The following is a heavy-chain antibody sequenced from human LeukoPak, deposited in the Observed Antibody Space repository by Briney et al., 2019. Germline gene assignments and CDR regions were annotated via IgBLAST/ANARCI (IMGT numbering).Heavy chain of an antibody. D-gene: IGHD6-13*01. V-gene: IGHV5-51*01. CDR1: GYNFNTSW. CDR3: ARLGVGSSREYFDY. J-gene: IGHJ4*02. Sequence: GESLKISCKGSGYNFNTSWIGWVRQMPGKGLEWMGIIYPGDSDTRYSPSFQGQVTISADKSISTAYLQWSSLKASDTAMYYCARLGVGSSREYFDYWGQGTLVTVSS. CDR2: IYPGDSDT.